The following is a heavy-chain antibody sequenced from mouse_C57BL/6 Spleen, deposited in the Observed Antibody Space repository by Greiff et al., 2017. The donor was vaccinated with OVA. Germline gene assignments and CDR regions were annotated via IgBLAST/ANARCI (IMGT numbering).Heavy chain of an antibody. Sequence: EVLLVESGAGLVKPGGSLKLSCAASGFTFSSYAMSWVRQTPEERLEWVAYISSGGDYIYYADTVKGRFTISRDNARNTLYLQMSSLKSEDTAMYDCTREGLRYAMDYWGQGTSVTVSS. V-gene: IGHV5-9-1*02. CDR2: ISSGGDYI. CDR1: GFTFSSYA. D-gene: IGHD2-4*01. CDR3: TREGLRYAMDY. J-gene: IGHJ4*01.